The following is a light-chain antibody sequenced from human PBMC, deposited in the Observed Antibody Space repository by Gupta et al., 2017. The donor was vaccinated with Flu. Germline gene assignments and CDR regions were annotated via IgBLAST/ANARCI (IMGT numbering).Light chain of an antibody. CDR3: GTWDTRLRAWV. J-gene: IGLJ3*02. V-gene: IGLV1-51*02. CDR2: ETN. Sequence: QSVLTQPPSVSAAPGQTVTISCSGSSSNIEPHYVSWYQQLPGAAPKLLIYETNKRPSGVPDRISGSKSGTSATLGITGLQTGDEADYYCGTWDTRLRAWVFGGGTKVTVL. CDR1: SSNIEPHY.